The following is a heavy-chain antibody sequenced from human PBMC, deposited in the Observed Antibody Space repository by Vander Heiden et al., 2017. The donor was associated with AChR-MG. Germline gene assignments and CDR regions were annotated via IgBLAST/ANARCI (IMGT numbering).Heavy chain of an antibody. CDR2: ISGSDDTT. J-gene: IGHJ6*02. CDR1: GFTFRRYG. CDR3: AKGGTAARSGYYYYYFGMDV. D-gene: IGHD6-6*01. V-gene: IGHV3-23*01. Sequence: EVQLLESGGGLVQPGGSLRLSCAASGFTFRRYGMSWARQAPGKGLEWVSFISGSDDTTYYADSVKGRFTISRDNSKNTLYLQMNSLRAEDTAVYYCAKGGTAARSGYYYYYFGMDVWGQGTTVTVSS.